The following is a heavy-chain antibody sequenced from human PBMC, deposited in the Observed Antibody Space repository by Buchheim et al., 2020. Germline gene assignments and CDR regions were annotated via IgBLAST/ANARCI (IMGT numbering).Heavy chain of an antibody. Sequence: QVQLQESGPGLVKPSETLSLTCTVSGCSISSYYWSWIRQPPGKGLEWIGFIYYSGGTNYNASLKSRVTISIDTSKNQFFLKVTSVTAAGTAVYYCARGRDGIYYYAMDVWGQGTT. CDR2: IYYSGGT. D-gene: IGHD5-24*01. V-gene: IGHV4-59*01. CDR1: GCSISSYY. J-gene: IGHJ6*02. CDR3: ARGRDGIYYYAMDV.